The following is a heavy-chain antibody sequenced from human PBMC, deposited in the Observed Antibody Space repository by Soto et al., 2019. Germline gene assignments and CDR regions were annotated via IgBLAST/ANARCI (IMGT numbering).Heavy chain of an antibody. Sequence: PSETLSLTCTVSDDFISSYYWNWIRQPAGKGLEWIARVSTSVATNYNPSRESRVTMSVDTAKKQFTLKLTSVTAADTAVYLCARADDELVTGSYAMDVGGQETTVTVS. CDR1: DDFISSYY. D-gene: IGHD3-9*01. J-gene: IGHJ6*02. CDR2: VSTSVAT. CDR3: ARADDELVTGSYAMDV. V-gene: IGHV4-4*07.